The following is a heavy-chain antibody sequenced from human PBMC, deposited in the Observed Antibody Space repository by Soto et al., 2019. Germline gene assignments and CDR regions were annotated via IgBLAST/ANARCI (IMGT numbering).Heavy chain of an antibody. CDR2: IGTSSSYI. J-gene: IGHJ6*02. CDR1: GFTFSSYT. Sequence: AGGSLRLSCAASGFTFSSYTMNWVRQAPGRGLEWVSSIGTSSSYIYYADSVKGRFTISRDNAKNSLFLQMNSLRADDTAVYYCARDSVRDYLYYHYGMDVWGQGTTVTVSS. D-gene: IGHD4-17*01. CDR3: ARDSVRDYLYYHYGMDV. V-gene: IGHV3-21*01.